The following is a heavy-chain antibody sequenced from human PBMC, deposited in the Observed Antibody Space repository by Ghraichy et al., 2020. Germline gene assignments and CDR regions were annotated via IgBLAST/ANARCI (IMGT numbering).Heavy chain of an antibody. CDR2: IKEDGSLK. CDR3: ARALGIADY. V-gene: IGHV3-7*03. CDR1: GFSFSSHW. J-gene: IGHJ4*02. D-gene: IGHD1-14*01. Sequence: GGSLRLSCAASGFSFSSHWMAWIRQAPGKGQEWVANIKEDGSLKFYGDSVKGRFTISRDNVKNSVYLQMTSLRADDTAVYYCARALGIADYWGQGTLVTVS.